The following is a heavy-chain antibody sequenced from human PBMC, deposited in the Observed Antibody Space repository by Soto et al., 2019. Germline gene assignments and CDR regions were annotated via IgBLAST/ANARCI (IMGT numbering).Heavy chain of an antibody. V-gene: IGHV4-31*03. Sequence: QVQLDESGPGLVQPSQTLSLSCTVSGASVXTGVYXWTWIRQHPGKGLEWIGYIDNSGSTYYNPSLTGRVDISVDTSKNEFSLNLQSLTAADTAXXXXXXXXXXXXXXXXXTXYFDQWGQGILVTVSS. CDR1: GASVXTGVYX. J-gene: IGHJ4*02. CDR3: XXXXXXXXXXXXXTXYFDQ. CDR2: IDNSGST.